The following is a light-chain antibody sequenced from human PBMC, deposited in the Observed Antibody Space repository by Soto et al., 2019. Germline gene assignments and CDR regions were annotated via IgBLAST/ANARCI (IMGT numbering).Light chain of an antibody. Sequence: EIVMTQSPATLSVSPGERATLSCRASQSVSSNLAWYQQKPGQAPRLLIYGASTRATDIPARFSGSGSGTEFTLTISSLQSEDFAIYYCQQYYSTPSFGGGTKVEIK. CDR1: QSVSSN. V-gene: IGKV3-15*01. CDR3: QQYYSTPS. CDR2: GAS. J-gene: IGKJ4*01.